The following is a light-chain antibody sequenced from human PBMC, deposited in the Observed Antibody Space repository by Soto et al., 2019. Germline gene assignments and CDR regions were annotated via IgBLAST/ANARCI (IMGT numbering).Light chain of an antibody. CDR1: QSITTY. V-gene: IGKV1-39*01. CDR3: QQTYSVPYT. Sequence: DIQMTQSPSSLSASVGDRVTITCRASQSITTYLSWYQQKPGKAPKLLIYGSSSLQSGVTSGFSGSGSVTEFTLTIYSLQPEDFATYFCQQTYSVPYTFGQGTKLEIK. CDR2: GSS. J-gene: IGKJ2*01.